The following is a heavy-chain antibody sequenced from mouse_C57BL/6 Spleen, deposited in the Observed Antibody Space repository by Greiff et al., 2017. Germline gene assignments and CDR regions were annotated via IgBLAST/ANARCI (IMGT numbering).Heavy chain of an antibody. CDR3: ARSGDGYYYYLDY. CDR1: GYTFTSYW. D-gene: IGHD2-3*01. Sequence: QVQLQQPGAELVRPGSSVKLSCKASGYTFTSYWMDWVKQRPGQGLEWIGNIYPSDSETHYNQKFKDKATLTVDKSSSTAYMQLSSLTSEDSAVYYCARSGDGYYYYLDYWGQGTTLTVSS. CDR2: IYPSDSET. V-gene: IGHV1-61*01. J-gene: IGHJ2*01.